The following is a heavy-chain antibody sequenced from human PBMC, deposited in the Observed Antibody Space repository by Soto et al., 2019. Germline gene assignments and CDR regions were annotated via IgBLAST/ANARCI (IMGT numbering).Heavy chain of an antibody. CDR1: GGSFSGYY. V-gene: IGHV4-34*01. D-gene: IGHD3-10*01. Sequence: SETLYLTCAVYGGSFSGYYCTWIRQPPGKGLEWIGEINHSGSTNYNPSLKSRVTISVDTSKNQFSLKLSSVTAADTAVYYCARTGEQNVAPFDYRGQGTLVTVSS. CDR2: INHSGST. CDR3: ARTGEQNVAPFDY. J-gene: IGHJ4*02.